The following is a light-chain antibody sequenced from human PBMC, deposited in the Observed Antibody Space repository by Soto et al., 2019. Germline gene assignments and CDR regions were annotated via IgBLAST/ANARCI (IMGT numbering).Light chain of an antibody. CDR2: DAS. CDR3: QQRTNWSWT. Sequence: EIVLTQSPATLSLSPGERATLSCRASQNVRFYLAWYQQKPGQTPRLLIYDASKRASGIPARFSGSGSGTEFPLPISRLGPEDFAVYFCQQRTNWSWTFGRGTKVEVK. V-gene: IGKV3-11*01. CDR1: QNVRFY. J-gene: IGKJ1*01.